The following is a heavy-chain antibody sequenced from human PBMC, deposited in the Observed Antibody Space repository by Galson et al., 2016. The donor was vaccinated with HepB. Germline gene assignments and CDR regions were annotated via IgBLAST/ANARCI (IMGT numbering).Heavy chain of an antibody. J-gene: IGHJ4*02. D-gene: IGHD3-22*01. Sequence: SLRLSCAASGFIFSSYAMHWVRQAPGKGLECVAVISFAGNNEYYADSVRGRFTISKDNSRNTLYLQMNSVRAEDTALYYCARFYDSSAALDYWGQGTLVTVSS. CDR2: ISFAGNNE. CDR1: GFIFSSYA. V-gene: IGHV3-30-3*01. CDR3: ARFYDSSAALDY.